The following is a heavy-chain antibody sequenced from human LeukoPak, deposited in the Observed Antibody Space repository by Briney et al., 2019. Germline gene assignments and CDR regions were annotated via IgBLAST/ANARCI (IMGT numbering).Heavy chain of an antibody. V-gene: IGHV3-48*01. Sequence: GSLRLSCAASGFTFSSYSMNWVRQAPGKGLEWVSYISSSSTIYYADSVKGRFTISRDNAKNSLYLQMNSLRAEDTAVYYCARLTTQIDYWGQGTLVTVSS. J-gene: IGHJ4*02. CDR2: ISSSSTI. D-gene: IGHD1-26*01. CDR1: GFTFSSYS. CDR3: ARLTTQIDY.